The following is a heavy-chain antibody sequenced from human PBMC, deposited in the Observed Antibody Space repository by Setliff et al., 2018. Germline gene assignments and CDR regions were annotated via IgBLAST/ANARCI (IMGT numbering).Heavy chain of an antibody. CDR1: GFTFSDYY. CDR3: ARDGHNVYYFDY. Sequence: PGGSLRLSCMASGFTFSDYYMSWIRQAPGEGLEWVSYISLSGNTIYYADSVKGRFTISRDNAKNSLYLQMNSLRAEDTAVYYCARDGHNVYYFDYWGLGTLVTVSS. J-gene: IGHJ4*02. V-gene: IGHV3-11*04. D-gene: IGHD1-1*01. CDR2: ISLSGNTI.